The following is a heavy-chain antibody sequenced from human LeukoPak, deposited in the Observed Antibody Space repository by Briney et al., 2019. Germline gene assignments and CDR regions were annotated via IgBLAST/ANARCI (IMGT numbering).Heavy chain of an antibody. Sequence: SLKVSCKTSGGTFNSYAISWVRQAPGQGLEWMGGIIAIFRTANYAQKFQGRVTITADEFMSTVYMELSSLRSEDTAVYYCARHSGYHSTTHLDYWGQGTLVTVSS. CDR2: IIAIFRTA. V-gene: IGHV1-69*13. CDR3: ARHSGYHSTTHLDY. D-gene: IGHD3-22*01. CDR1: GGTFNSYA. J-gene: IGHJ4*02.